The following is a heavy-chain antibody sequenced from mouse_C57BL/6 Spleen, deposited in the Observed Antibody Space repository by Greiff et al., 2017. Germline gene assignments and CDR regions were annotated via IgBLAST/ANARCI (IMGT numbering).Heavy chain of an antibody. CDR1: GYTFTDYE. D-gene: IGHD4-1*01. Sequence: QVQLQQSGAELVRPGASVTLSCKASGYTFTDYEMHWVKQTPVHGLEWIGAIDPETGGTAYNQKFKGKAILTADESSSTAYMELRSLTSEDSAVYYCTRGTGTGFDYWGQGTTLTVSS. V-gene: IGHV1-15*01. CDR2: IDPETGGT. J-gene: IGHJ2*01. CDR3: TRGTGTGFDY.